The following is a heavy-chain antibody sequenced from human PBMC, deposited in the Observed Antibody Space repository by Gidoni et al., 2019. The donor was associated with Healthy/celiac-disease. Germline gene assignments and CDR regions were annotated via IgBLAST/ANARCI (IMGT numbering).Heavy chain of an antibody. D-gene: IGHD3-10*01. CDR1: GGTFSSYA. CDR3: AREVGGFGEFLSFDY. J-gene: IGHJ4*02. V-gene: IGHV1-69*04. Sequence: QVQLVQSGAEVKKPGSSVKVSCKASGGTFSSYAISWVRQAPGQGLEWMGRIIPILGIANYAQKFQGRVTITADKSTSTAYMELSSLRSEDTAVYYCAREVGGFGEFLSFDYWGQGTLVTVSS. CDR2: IIPILGIA.